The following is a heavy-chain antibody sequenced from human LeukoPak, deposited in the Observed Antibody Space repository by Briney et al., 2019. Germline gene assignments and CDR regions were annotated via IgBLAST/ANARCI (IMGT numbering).Heavy chain of an antibody. CDR2: INSDGSST. D-gene: IGHD2-21*02. CDR1: GFTFSSYW. J-gene: IGHJ1*01. V-gene: IGHV3-74*01. CDR3: AITVDCRATTDCYSYFHH. Sequence: GGSLRLSCAASGFTFSSYWMHWVRQAPGKGLVWVSRINSDGSSTSYADSVKGRFTISRDDAKDTLYLQVNSLRAEDTAVYYCAITVDCRATTDCYSYFHHWGQGTLVTVSS.